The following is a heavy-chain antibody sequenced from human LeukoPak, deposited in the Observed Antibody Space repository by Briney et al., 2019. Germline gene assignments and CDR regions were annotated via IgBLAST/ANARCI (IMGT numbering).Heavy chain of an antibody. Sequence: PSETLSLTCAVYGGSFSGYYWSWIRQPPGKGLEWIGEINHSGSTNYNPSLKSRVTISVDTSKNQFSLKLSSVTAADTAVYYCARSYSGSFDPWGQGTLVTVSS. CDR1: GGSFSGYY. J-gene: IGHJ5*02. CDR3: ARSYSGSFDP. CDR2: INHSGST. D-gene: IGHD1-26*01. V-gene: IGHV4-34*01.